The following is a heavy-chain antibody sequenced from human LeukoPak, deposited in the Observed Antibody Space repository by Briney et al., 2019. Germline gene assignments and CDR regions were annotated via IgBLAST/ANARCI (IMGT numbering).Heavy chain of an antibody. CDR2: MNPNSGNT. V-gene: IGHV1-8*01. CDR3: ARGGQLDGGAFDY. J-gene: IGHJ4*02. Sequence: ASVKVSCKASGYTFTSYDINWVRQATGQGLEWMGWMNPNSGNTGYAQKFQGRVTMTRDTSTSTVYMELSSLRSEDTAVYYCARGGQLDGGAFDYWGQGTLVTVSS. CDR1: GYTFTSYD. D-gene: IGHD3-16*01.